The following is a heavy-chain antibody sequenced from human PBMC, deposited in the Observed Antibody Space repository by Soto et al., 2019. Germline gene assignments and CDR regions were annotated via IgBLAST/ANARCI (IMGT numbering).Heavy chain of an antibody. CDR2: ISASNGNR. V-gene: IGHV1-18*04. Sequence: QVKLVQSGAEVKKPGASVKVSCKASGYDFSSYGISWVRQAPGQGLEWMGWISASNGNRDYAQQFQGRVTMTSDTSRTTAYMELRSLRSDDTAVYYCVRDPQRNDYWGQGTLVNVSS. D-gene: IGHD2-2*01. CDR3: VRDPQRNDY. CDR1: GYDFSSYG. J-gene: IGHJ4*02.